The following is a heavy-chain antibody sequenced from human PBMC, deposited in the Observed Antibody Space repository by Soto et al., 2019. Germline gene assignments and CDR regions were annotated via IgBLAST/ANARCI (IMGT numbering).Heavy chain of an antibody. Sequence: SETLSLTCTVSGGSISSYYWSWIRQPPGKGLEWIGYIYYTGSTNYNPSLKSRVTISVDTSKNQFSLKLSSVTAADTAVYYCARRYSSSFDYWGQGTLVTVSS. CDR1: GGSISSYY. CDR2: IYYTGST. D-gene: IGHD6-13*01. V-gene: IGHV4-59*08. CDR3: ARRYSSSFDY. J-gene: IGHJ4*02.